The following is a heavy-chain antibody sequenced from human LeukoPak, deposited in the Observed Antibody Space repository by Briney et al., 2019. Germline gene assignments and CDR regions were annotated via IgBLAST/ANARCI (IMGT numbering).Heavy chain of an antibody. D-gene: IGHD3/OR15-3a*01. CDR3: ARAGMDFSFDY. V-gene: IGHV4-34*01. J-gene: IGHJ4*02. CDR1: GGSFSGYY. CDR2: INHSGST. Sequence: SETLSLTCAVYGGSFSGYYWSWIRQPPGKGLEWIGEINHSGSTNYNPSLKSRVTISVDTSKNQFSLKLSSVTAADTAVYYCARAGMDFSFDYWGQGTLVTVSS.